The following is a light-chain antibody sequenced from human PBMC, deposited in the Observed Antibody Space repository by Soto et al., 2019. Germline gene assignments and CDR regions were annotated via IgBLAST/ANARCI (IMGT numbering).Light chain of an antibody. J-gene: IGLJ2*01. CDR2: DVS. CDR1: SSDVGGYNY. V-gene: IGLV2-8*01. Sequence: QSALTQPPSASGSPGQSVTISCTGTSSDVGGYNYVSWYQQHPGKAPKLMIYDVSKLSSGVPDRFSGSKSGNTASLTVSGLQAEDEADYYCCSYAGGNSLVFGGGTKVTVL. CDR3: CSYAGGNSLV.